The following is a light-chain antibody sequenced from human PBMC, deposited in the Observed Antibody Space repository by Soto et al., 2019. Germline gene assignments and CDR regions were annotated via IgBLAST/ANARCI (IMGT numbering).Light chain of an antibody. CDR3: PQHRKWIN. J-gene: IGKJ5*01. Sequence: EIVLTQSPGTLSLSPGERATLSCRASQSLSNNIYLAWYQQKPGQAPRLLIYGASSRATGIPNRFSGSGSGKQFTINIRRIETEDFEVYYRPQHRKWINFGQRTRRELK. CDR2: GAS. CDR1: QSLSNNIY. V-gene: IGKV3-20*01.